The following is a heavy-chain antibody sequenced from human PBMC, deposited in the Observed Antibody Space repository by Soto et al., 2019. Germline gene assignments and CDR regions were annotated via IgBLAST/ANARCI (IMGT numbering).Heavy chain of an antibody. V-gene: IGHV3-30*18. CDR3: AKDHSGRSGYYYPGNY. D-gene: IGHD3-22*01. J-gene: IGHJ4*02. Sequence: AGGSLRLSCAASGFTFSSYGMHWVRQAPGKGLEWVAVISYDGSNKYYADSVKGRFTISRDNSKNTLYLQMNSLRAEDTAVYYCAKDHSGRSGYYYPGNYWGQGTLVTVSS. CDR1: GFTFSSYG. CDR2: ISYDGSNK.